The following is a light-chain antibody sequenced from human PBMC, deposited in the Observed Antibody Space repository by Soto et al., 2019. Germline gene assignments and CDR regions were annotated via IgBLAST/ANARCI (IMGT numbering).Light chain of an antibody. J-gene: IGKJ5*01. Sequence: EIVMTQSPATLSVSPGERATLSCRASQSVSSNLAWYQQKPGQAPRLLIYGASSRPTGIPDRFSGSGSGTDFTLTISRLEPEDFAVYYCQQYGSSVTFGQGTRLEI. CDR2: GAS. V-gene: IGKV3-20*01. CDR1: QSVSSN. CDR3: QQYGSSVT.